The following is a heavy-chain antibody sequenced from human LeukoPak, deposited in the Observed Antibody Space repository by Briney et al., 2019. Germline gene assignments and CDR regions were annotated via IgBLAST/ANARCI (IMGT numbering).Heavy chain of an antibody. Sequence: SETLSLTCSVSGASITTYYWSWIRQPPGKGLEWIGYIYYSGSTNYNPSLKSRVTISVDTSKNQFSLNLSSVTAADTAVYYCARDRRGYGDYAAFWFDPWGQGSLVSVSS. CDR3: ARDRRGYGDYAAFWFDP. CDR1: GASITTYY. V-gene: IGHV4-59*01. J-gene: IGHJ5*02. D-gene: IGHD4-17*01. CDR2: IYYSGST.